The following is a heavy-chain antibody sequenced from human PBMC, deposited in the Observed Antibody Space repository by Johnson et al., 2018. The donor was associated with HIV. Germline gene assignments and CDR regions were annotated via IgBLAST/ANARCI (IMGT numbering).Heavy chain of an antibody. V-gene: IGHV3-74*02. Sequence: VQLVESGGGVVQPGRSLRLSCAASGFTFSGYWVYWVRQAPGKGLVWVSRINPDGSSTDYADSVKGRFTISRDNSKNTLYLQMNSLRAEDTAVYYCARVRSSGPWVNDAFDIWGQGTMVTVSS. CDR2: INPDGSST. CDR3: ARVRSSGPWVNDAFDI. CDR1: GFTFSGYW. J-gene: IGHJ3*02. D-gene: IGHD4-17*01.